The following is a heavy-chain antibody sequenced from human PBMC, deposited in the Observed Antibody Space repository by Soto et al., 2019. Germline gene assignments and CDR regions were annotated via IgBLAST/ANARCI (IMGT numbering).Heavy chain of an antibody. CDR3: AREVGGGRQYYFDS. CDR1: GYTFTSYG. J-gene: IGHJ4*02. V-gene: IGHV1-18*01. D-gene: IGHD3-16*01. CDR2: ISAYNGNT. Sequence: ASVKVSFKASGYTFTSYGISWLRQAPGQGLEWMGWISAYNGNTNYAQKLQGRVTMTTDTSTSTAYMELRSLRSDDTAVFYCAREVGGGRQYYFDSWGLGTLVTVSS.